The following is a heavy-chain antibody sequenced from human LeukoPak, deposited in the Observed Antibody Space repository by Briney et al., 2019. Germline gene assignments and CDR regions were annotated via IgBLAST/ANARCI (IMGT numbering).Heavy chain of an antibody. J-gene: IGHJ5*02. V-gene: IGHV3-13*01. CDR3: ARGPGGESWFDP. D-gene: IGHD3-10*01. CDR1: GFTFSSYD. Sequence: GGSLRLSCAASGFTFSSYDMHWVRQATGKGLEWVSAIGTAGDTYYPGSVKGRFTISRENAKNSLYLQMNSLRAEDTAVYYCARGPGGESWFDPWGQGTLVTVSS. CDR2: IGTAGDT.